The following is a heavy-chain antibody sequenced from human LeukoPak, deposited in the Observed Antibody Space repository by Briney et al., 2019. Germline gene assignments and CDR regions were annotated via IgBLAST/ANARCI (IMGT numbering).Heavy chain of an antibody. CDR3: AKGVGYCSGGSCQQFDY. D-gene: IGHD2-15*01. Sequence: PGGSLRLSCAASGFTFSDYYMSWIRQAPGKGLEWVSYISSSGNTTYHADSVKGRFTISRDNAKNSLYLQMNSLRAEDTAVYYCAKGVGYCSGGSCQQFDYWGQGTLVTVSS. CDR1: GFTFSDYY. V-gene: IGHV3-11*01. CDR2: ISSSGNTT. J-gene: IGHJ4*02.